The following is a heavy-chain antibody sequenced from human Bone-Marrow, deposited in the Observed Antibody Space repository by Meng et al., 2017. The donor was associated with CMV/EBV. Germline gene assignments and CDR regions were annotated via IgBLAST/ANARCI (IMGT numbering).Heavy chain of an antibody. D-gene: IGHD6-19*01. CDR2: IYYSGST. J-gene: IGHJ6*02. V-gene: IGHV4-59*01. Sequence: GSLRLSCTVSGGSISNYYWGWIRQPPGKGLEWIGYIYYSGSTNYNPSLKSRVTISVDTSKNQFSLKLSSVTAADTAVYYYARGSSGWDYYYYYGMDVWGQGTTVTVSS. CDR3: ARGSSGWDYYYYYGMDV. CDR1: GGSISNYY.